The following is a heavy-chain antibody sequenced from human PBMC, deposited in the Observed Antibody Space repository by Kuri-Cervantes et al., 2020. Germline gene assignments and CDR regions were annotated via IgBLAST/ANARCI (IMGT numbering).Heavy chain of an antibody. CDR2: TSWNSGSI. Sequence: SLKISCAASGFTFDDYAMHWVRQAPGKGLEWVSGTSWNSGSIGYADSVKGRFTISRDNAKNSLYLQMNSLRTEDTAVYYCARMGHVYYYYGMDVWGQGTTVTVSS. CDR3: ARMGHVYYYYGMDV. CDR1: GFTFDDYA. J-gene: IGHJ6*02. D-gene: IGHD1-26*01. V-gene: IGHV3-9*01.